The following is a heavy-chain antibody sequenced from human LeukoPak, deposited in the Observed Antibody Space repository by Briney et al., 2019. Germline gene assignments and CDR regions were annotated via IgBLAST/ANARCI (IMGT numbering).Heavy chain of an antibody. CDR3: ARDRDSSGWYYFDY. CDR1: GFTVSSNY. Sequence: GGSLRLSCAASGFTVSSNYMSWVRQAPGKGLKWVSVIYSGGSTYYADSVKGRFTISRDNSKNTLYLQMNSLRAKDTAVYYCARDRDSSGWYYFDYWGQGTLVTVSS. V-gene: IGHV3-66*01. CDR2: IYSGGST. D-gene: IGHD6-19*01. J-gene: IGHJ4*02.